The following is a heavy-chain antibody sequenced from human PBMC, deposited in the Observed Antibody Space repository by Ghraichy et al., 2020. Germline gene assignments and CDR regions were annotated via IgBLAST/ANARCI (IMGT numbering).Heavy chain of an antibody. CDR3: ARDKIGRFHYYYGMDV. CDR2: ISSSSSYI. Sequence: GGSLRLSCAASGFTFSSYSMNWVRQAPGKGLEWVSSISSSSSYIYYADSVKGRFTISRDNAKNSLYLQMNSLRAEDTAVYYCARDKIGRFHYYYGMDVWGQGTTVTVSS. D-gene: IGHD3-16*01. J-gene: IGHJ6*02. CDR1: GFTFSSYS. V-gene: IGHV3-21*01.